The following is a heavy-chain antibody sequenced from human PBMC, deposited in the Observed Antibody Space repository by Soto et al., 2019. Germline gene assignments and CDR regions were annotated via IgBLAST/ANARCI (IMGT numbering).Heavy chain of an antibody. V-gene: IGHV3-21*01. D-gene: IGHD3-10*01. J-gene: IGHJ3*02. CDR1: GFTFSKYT. CDR2: ISSSSSFI. CDR3: ARDFAYGSGNYYNAVTFDI. Sequence: GGSLRLSCAASGFTFSKYTMNWVRQAPGQGLEWVSSISSSSSFIYYADSVKGRFTISRDNAKNSLYLQMNSLRAEDTAVYYCARDFAYGSGNYYNAVTFDIWGQGTMVTVSS.